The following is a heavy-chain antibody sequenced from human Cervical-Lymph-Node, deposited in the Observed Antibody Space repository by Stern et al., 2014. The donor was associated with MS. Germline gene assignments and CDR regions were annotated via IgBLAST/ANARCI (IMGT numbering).Heavy chain of an antibody. J-gene: IGHJ4*02. V-gene: IGHV3-7*01. CDR1: GFTFSSYW. D-gene: IGHD6-13*01. Sequence: EVQLVESGGGLVQPGGSLRLSCAASGFTFSSYWMSWVRQAPGKGLEWVANIKQDGSEKYYVDSVKGRFTISRDNAKNSLYLQMNSLRAEDTAVYYCARGRDSSSWWVVALDYWGQGTLVTVSS. CDR2: IKQDGSEK. CDR3: ARGRDSSSWWVVALDY.